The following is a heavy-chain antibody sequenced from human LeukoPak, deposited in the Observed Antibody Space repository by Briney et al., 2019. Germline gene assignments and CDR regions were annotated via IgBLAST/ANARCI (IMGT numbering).Heavy chain of an antibody. CDR3: ARDYN. V-gene: IGHV3-7*01. Sequence: GGSLRLSCAASGFTVSNNYMNWVRQAPGKGLEWVANIKPNGRETYYVDSVKGRFTISRDNAKSSLYLQMNSLRAEDTAVYYCARDYNLGQGTLVTVSS. CDR2: IKPNGRET. CDR1: GFTVSNNY. J-gene: IGHJ4*02.